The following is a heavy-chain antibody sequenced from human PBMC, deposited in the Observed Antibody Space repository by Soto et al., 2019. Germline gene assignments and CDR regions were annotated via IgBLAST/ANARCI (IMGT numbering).Heavy chain of an antibody. CDR1: TFSMYS. D-gene: IGHD1-26*01. CDR2: ISSGSAYI. CDR3: ARDQGGSYDSWFDP. Sequence: EVQVVESGGGLVKPGGSLRLSCTFTFSMYSMNWVRQAPGKGLEWVASISSGSAYIKYAESVKGRFTISRDNAKNSLHLQMNSLRAEDTAIYHCARDQGGSYDSWFDPWGQGTWSPSPQ. V-gene: IGHV3-21*06. J-gene: IGHJ5*02.